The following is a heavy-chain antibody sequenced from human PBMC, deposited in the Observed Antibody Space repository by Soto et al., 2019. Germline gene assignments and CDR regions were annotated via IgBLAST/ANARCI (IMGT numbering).Heavy chain of an antibody. V-gene: IGHV3-11*06. CDR3: ARPGYSGSYWYFDL. J-gene: IGHJ2*01. CDR1: GFTFSDYY. CDR2: ISSSSSYT. D-gene: IGHD1-26*01. Sequence: VQLVESGGGLVQPGGSLRLSCAASGFTFSDYYMSWIRQAPGKGLEWVSYISSSSSYTNYADSVKGRFTISRDNAKNSLYLQMNSLRAEDTAVYYCARPGYSGSYWYFDLWGRGTLVTVSS.